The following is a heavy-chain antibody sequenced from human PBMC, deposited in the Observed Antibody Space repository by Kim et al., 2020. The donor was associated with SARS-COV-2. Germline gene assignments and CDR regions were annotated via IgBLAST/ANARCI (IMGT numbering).Heavy chain of an antibody. J-gene: IGHJ4*02. Sequence: YADSVKGRFTISRDNSNNTLYLQMNSLRAEDTAVYYCARGPTYSYGGLYWGQGTLVTVSS. V-gene: IGHV3-66*01. D-gene: IGHD5-18*01. CDR3: ARGPTYSYGGLY.